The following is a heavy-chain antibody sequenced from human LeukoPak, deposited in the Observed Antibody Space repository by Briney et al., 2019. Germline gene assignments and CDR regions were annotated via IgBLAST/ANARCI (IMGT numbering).Heavy chain of an antibody. D-gene: IGHD6-13*01. V-gene: IGHV1-3*01. CDR2: INAGNGNT. CDR3: ARDPELYSSSWYDYYYYGMDV. Sequence: ASVKVSCKASGYTFTSYGISWVRQAPGQRLEWMGWINAGNGNTKYSQKFQGRVTITRDTSASTACMELSSLRSEDTAVYYCARDPELYSSSWYDYYYYGMDVWGQGTTVTVSS. J-gene: IGHJ6*02. CDR1: GYTFTSYG.